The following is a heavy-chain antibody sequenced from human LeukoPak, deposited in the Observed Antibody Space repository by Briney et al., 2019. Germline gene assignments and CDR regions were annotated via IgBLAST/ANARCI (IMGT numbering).Heavy chain of an antibody. V-gene: IGHV1-18*03. J-gene: IGHJ3*02. CDR1: GYTFKSYG. D-gene: IGHD6-19*01. CDR2: IRTYNGNT. Sequence: ASVKVSCKASGYTFKSYGISWVRQAPGQGLEWMGWIRTYNGNTKSAQKLQGRVTMTTDASTSTAYMELRSLRSDDMAVYYGSRGFGITVAAIDLAFDIWGQGTMVTVSS. CDR3: SRGFGITVAAIDLAFDI.